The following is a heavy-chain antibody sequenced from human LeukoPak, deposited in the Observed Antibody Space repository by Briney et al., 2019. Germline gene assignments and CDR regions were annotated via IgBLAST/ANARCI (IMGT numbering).Heavy chain of an antibody. D-gene: IGHD6-19*01. CDR1: GFTFSSYS. CDR2: ISSSSSYI. Sequence: GGSLRLSCAASGFTFSSYSMNWVRQAPGKGLEWVSSISSSSSYIDYADSVKGRFTISRDNAKNSLYLQMNSLRAEDTAVYYCARGSSGWFDYWGQGTLVTVSS. J-gene: IGHJ4*02. CDR3: ARGSSGWFDY. V-gene: IGHV3-21*01.